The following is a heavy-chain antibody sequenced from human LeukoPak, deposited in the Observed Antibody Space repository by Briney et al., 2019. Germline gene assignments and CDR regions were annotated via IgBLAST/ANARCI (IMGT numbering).Heavy chain of an antibody. D-gene: IGHD3-10*01. V-gene: IGHV5-51*01. CDR1: GYSFTNYW. CDR2: IYPGDSDT. CDR3: ARQYSGTYYRSFDY. Sequence: GESLKISCKGSGYSFTNYWIGWVRQMPGKGLEWMGVIYPGDSDTRYSPSFQGQVTISADKSISTAYLQRSSLKASDTAMYYCARQYSGTYYRSFDYWGQGTLVTVSS. J-gene: IGHJ4*02.